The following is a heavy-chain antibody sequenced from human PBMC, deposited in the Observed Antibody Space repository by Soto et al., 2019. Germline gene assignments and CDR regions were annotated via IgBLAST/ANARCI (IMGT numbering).Heavy chain of an antibody. J-gene: IGHJ4*02. CDR2: IYYSGST. V-gene: IGHV4-61*01. D-gene: IGHD1-26*01. Sequence: QVQLQESGPGLVKPSETLSLTCTVSGGSVSSGSYYWSWIRQPPGKGLEWIGYIYYSGSTNYNPSLKSRGTISVDTSKDQFSLKLSSVTAADTAVYFCARAPPFVGRGHDYWGQGTLVTVSS. CDR1: GGSVSSGSYY. CDR3: ARAPPFVGRGHDY.